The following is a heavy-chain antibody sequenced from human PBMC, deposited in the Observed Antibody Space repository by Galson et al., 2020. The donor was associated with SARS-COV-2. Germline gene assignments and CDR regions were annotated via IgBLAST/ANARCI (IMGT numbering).Heavy chain of an antibody. CDR3: ARIKAYYYDSSGYYYFDY. CDR1: GFSLSNARMG. CDR2: IFSNDEK. J-gene: IGHJ4*02. V-gene: IGHV2-26*01. Sequence: SGPTLVKPTETLTLTCTVSGFSLSNARMGVSWIRQPPGKALEWLAHIFSNDEKSYSTSLKSRLTISKDTSKSQVVLTMTNMDPVDTATYYCARIKAYYYDSSGYYYFDYWGQGTLVTVSS. D-gene: IGHD3-22*01.